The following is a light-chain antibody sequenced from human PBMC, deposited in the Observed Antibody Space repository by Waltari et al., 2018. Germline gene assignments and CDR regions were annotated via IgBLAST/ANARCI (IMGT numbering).Light chain of an antibody. V-gene: IGLV2-14*03. CDR2: DVS. J-gene: IGLJ2*01. Sequence: QSALTQPASVSGSPGQSMTISCTGTRSDVGGYNYVPWYQQHPGKAPKFIIYDVSDRPSGVSNRFSGSKSGNTASLTISGLQAEDEADYYCTSYSTTTTLVFGGGTKVAVL. CDR3: TSYSTTTTLV. CDR1: RSDVGGYNY.